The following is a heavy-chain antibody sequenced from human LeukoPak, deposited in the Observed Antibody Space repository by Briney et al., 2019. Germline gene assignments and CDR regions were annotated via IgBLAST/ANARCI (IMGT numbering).Heavy chain of an antibody. D-gene: IGHD5-24*01. CDR1: GYTFTSYD. J-gene: IGHJ4*02. V-gene: IGHV1-8*03. CDR2: MNPNSGNT. Sequence: ASVKVSCKASGYTFTSYDINWVRQATGQGLGWMGRMNPNSGNTGYPQKFQGRVTITRDTSISTAYMELSSLRFEDTAVYYCARDGYNYGYFDYWGQGTLVTVSS. CDR3: ARDGYNYGYFDY.